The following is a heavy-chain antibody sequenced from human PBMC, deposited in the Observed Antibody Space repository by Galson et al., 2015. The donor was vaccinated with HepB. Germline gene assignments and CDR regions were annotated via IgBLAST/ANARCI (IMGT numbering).Heavy chain of an antibody. Sequence: ETLSLTCTVSGGSISSTSYYWGWVRQPPGKGLEWIGNIFYNGNTYYNPSLKRRVTISLDTSKNQFSLKLSSVTAADTAVYYCVREGALGELFDYWGQGTLVTVSS. CDR3: VREGALGELFDY. CDR2: IFYNGNT. J-gene: IGHJ4*02. V-gene: IGHV4-39*07. CDR1: GGSISSTSYY. D-gene: IGHD3-10*01.